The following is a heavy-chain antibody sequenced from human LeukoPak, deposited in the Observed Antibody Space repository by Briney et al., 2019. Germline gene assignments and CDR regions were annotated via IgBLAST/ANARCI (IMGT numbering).Heavy chain of an antibody. Sequence: GGSLRLSCAASGFTFSNYAMHWVRQAPGKGVEYVSAISSNGHSTDYALSVKGRFTISRDNSKNTLYLQMGSLGAQDMAVYYCARRPYSGSYYVDYWGQGTLVTVSS. CDR1: GFTFSNYA. D-gene: IGHD1-26*01. V-gene: IGHV3-64*01. CDR2: ISSNGHST. J-gene: IGHJ4*02. CDR3: ARRPYSGSYYVDY.